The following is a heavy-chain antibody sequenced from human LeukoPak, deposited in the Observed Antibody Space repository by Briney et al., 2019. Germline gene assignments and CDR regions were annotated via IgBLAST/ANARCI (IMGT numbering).Heavy chain of an antibody. CDR3: ASSGGSYYYYYMDV. V-gene: IGHV3-74*01. J-gene: IGHJ6*03. CDR1: GFTFSSYW. CDR2: INSDGRST. Sequence: PGGSLRLSCAASGFTFSSYWMHWVRQAPGKGLVWVSRINSDGRSTSYADSVKGRFTISRDNAKNMLYLQMNSLRAEDTAVYYCASSGGSYYYYYMDVWGKGTTVTVSS. D-gene: IGHD3-16*01.